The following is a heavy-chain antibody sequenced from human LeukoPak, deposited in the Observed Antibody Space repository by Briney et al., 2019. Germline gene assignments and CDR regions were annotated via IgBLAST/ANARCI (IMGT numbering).Heavy chain of an antibody. CDR3: ASAYASYDFWSGYENFDF. CDR1: GIRFTTHW. V-gene: IGHV3-7*01. D-gene: IGHD3-3*01. CDR2: IRQDGGEK. Sequence: GGSLRLSCAASGIRFTTHWMNWVRQAPGKGLEWVASIRQDGGEKKYVDSVKGRFTISRDLAQNSLFLQMNSLRAEDTAVYYCASAYASYDFWSGYENFDFWGQGTLDTVSS. J-gene: IGHJ4*02.